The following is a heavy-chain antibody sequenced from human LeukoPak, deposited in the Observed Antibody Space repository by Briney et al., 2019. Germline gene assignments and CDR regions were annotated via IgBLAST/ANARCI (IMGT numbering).Heavy chain of an antibody. CDR2: ISSSSSYI. CDR1: GFTFSSYS. J-gene: IGHJ4*02. V-gene: IGHV3-21*01. D-gene: IGHD2-2*01. Sequence: GGSLRLSCAASGFTFSSYSMNWVRQAPGKGLEWVSSISSSSSYIYYADSVKGRFTISRDNAKNSLYLQMNSLRAEDAAVYYCARDEVVGYCSSTCCSVPYWGQGTLVTVSS. CDR3: ARDEVVGYCSSTCCSVPY.